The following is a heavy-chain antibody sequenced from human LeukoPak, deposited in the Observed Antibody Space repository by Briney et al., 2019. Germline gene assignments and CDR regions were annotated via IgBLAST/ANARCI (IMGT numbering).Heavy chain of an antibody. CDR3: ARPPYCSSTSCSPDY. D-gene: IGHD2-2*01. CDR2: IRYDGSNK. CDR1: GFTFSSYG. J-gene: IGHJ4*02. V-gene: IGHV3-30*02. Sequence: GGSLRLSCAASGFTFSSYGMHWVRQAPGKGLEWVAFIRYDGSNKYYADSVKGRFTISRDSSKNTLYLQMNSLRAEDTAVYYCARPPYCSSTSCSPDYWGQGTLVTVSS.